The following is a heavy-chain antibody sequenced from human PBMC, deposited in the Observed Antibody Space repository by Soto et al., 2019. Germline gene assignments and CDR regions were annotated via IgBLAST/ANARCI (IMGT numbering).Heavy chain of an antibody. CDR1: GYTFTSYG. J-gene: IGHJ4*02. CDR3: ARDLTPNYDFWSGYSPPNY. CDR2: ISAYNGNT. D-gene: IGHD3-3*01. Sequence: ASVKVSCKASGYTFTSYGISWVRQAPGQGLEWMGWISAYNGNTNYAQKLQGRVTMTTDTSTSTAYMELRSLRSDDTAVYHRARDLTPNYDFWSGYSPPNYWGQGTLVTVSS. V-gene: IGHV1-18*01.